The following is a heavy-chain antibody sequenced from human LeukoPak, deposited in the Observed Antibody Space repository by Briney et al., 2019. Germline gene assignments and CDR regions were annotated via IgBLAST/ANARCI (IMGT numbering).Heavy chain of an antibody. Sequence: GGSLRLSCAASGFTFSSYAMSWVRQAPGKGLEWVSTISDSGDYAYYAESVTGRFSISRDNSKNTLYLQFNRLRGDDTAKYYCARGGTGSYYVFGFDCWGQGTLVSVSS. CDR2: ISDSGDYA. CDR3: ARGGTGSYYVFGFDC. V-gene: IGHV3-23*01. J-gene: IGHJ4*02. D-gene: IGHD1-26*01. CDR1: GFTFSSYA.